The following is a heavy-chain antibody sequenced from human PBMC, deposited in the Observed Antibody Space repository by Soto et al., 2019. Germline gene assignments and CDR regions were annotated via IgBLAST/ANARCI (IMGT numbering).Heavy chain of an antibody. CDR3: ARITGRHLDY. J-gene: IGHJ4*02. D-gene: IGHD1-20*01. CDR2: IDYSGTA. Sequence: NPSETLSLTCTVSSGSISVTNVFWGWVRQPPGKGLEWIGNIDYSGTAYFSPSLATRVTFHVDTSKNQFSLTLYSVTAADTAVYYCARITGRHLDYWGQGILVTVPQ. V-gene: IGHV4-39*01. CDR1: SGSISVTNVF.